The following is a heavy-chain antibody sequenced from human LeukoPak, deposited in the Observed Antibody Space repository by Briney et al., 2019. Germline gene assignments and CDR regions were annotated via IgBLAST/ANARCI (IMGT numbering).Heavy chain of an antibody. CDR2: IWYDGSNK. V-gene: IGHV3-33*06. CDR3: AKGGTYSGTYLDDC. J-gene: IGHJ4*02. D-gene: IGHD1-26*01. CDR1: GFTFSSYG. Sequence: PGGSLRLSCAASGFTFSSYGMHWVRQAPGKGLEWVAVIWYDGSNKYYAASVKGRFTISRDNSKNTFYLQINSLKAEARAGYYCAKGGTYSGTYLDDCWGQGTLVTVSS.